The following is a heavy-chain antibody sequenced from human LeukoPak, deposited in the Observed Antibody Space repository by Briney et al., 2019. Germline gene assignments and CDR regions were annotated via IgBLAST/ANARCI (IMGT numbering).Heavy chain of an antibody. CDR1: GYTLTELS. CDR3: ATITMVRGVQSGFDY. Sequence: ASVKVSCKVSGYTLTELSMHWVRQAPGKGLEWMGGFDPEDGETIYAQKFQGRVTMTEDTSTDTAYMELSNLRSEDTAVYYCATITMVRGVQSGFDYWGQGTLVTVSS. CDR2: FDPEDGET. V-gene: IGHV1-24*01. D-gene: IGHD3-10*01. J-gene: IGHJ4*02.